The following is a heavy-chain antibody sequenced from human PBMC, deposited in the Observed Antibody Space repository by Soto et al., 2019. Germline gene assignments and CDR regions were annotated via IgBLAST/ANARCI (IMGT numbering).Heavy chain of an antibody. J-gene: IGHJ6*02. CDR2: IIPIFGTA. CDR3: ASRLRIIYYYYGMDD. V-gene: IGHV1-69*13. Sequence: SVMVSCTASGGTFSSYAISWVRQAPGQGLEWMGGIIPIFGTANYAQKFQGRVTITADESTSTAYMELSSLRSEDTAVYYCASRLRIIYYYYGMDDWGQGTTFTVSS. CDR1: GGTFSSYA. D-gene: IGHD5-12*01.